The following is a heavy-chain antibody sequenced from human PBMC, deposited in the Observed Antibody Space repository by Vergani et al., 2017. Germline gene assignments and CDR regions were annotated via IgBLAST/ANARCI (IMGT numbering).Heavy chain of an antibody. J-gene: IGHJ3*02. V-gene: IGHV3-30-3*01. D-gene: IGHD6-19*01. Sequence: QVQLVESGGGVVQPGRSLRLSCAASGFTFGDHGIHWVRRAPGKGLEWVALISYDGTNKYYTNSVRGRFTISRDNAKNSLFLEMNSLRFEDTAVYYCAKVGRSEVAGTFGAFDIWGQGTMVTVSS. CDR1: GFTFGDHG. CDR2: ISYDGTNK. CDR3: AKVGRSEVAGTFGAFDI.